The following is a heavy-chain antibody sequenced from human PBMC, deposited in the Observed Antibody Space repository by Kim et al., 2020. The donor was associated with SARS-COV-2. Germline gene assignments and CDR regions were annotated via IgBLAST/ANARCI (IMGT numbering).Heavy chain of an antibody. Sequence: SETLSLTCTVSGGSISGYFWSWIRQPPGKGLEWLGYIRSSGVTTVNPSLKSRVTISLDASKNQFSLKLNFATTADAAVYYCARVLPDSYESSGYLDSWGQGTLVTASS. CDR3: ARVLPDSYESSGYLDS. CDR1: GGSISGYF. V-gene: IGHV4-59*13. D-gene: IGHD3-22*01. CDR2: IRSSGVT. J-gene: IGHJ4*02.